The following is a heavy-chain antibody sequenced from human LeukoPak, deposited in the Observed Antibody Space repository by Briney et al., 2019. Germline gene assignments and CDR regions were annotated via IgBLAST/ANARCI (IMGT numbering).Heavy chain of an antibody. CDR3: ARGPYDYVWGSYPKNDY. Sequence: ASVKVSCKASGYTFTSYGISWVRQAPGQGLECMGWISAYNGNTNYAQKLQGRVTMTTDTSTSTAYMELRSLRSDDTAVYYCARGPYDYVWGSYPKNDYWGQGTLVTVSS. CDR2: ISAYNGNT. D-gene: IGHD3-16*02. V-gene: IGHV1-18*01. CDR1: GYTFTSYG. J-gene: IGHJ4*02.